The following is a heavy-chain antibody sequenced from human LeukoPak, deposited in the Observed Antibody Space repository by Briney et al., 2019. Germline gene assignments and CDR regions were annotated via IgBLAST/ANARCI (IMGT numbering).Heavy chain of an antibody. V-gene: IGHV1-69*01. J-gene: IGHJ3*02. D-gene: IGHD2-15*01. CDR3: ARVGLGYCSGGSRSWGDDAFDI. CDR2: IIPIFGTA. CDR1: GGTFSSYA. Sequence: ASVKVSCKASGGTFSSYAISWVRQAPGQGLEWMGGIIPIFGTANYAQKFQGRVTITADESTSTAYMELSSLRSEDTAVYYCARVGLGYCSGGSRSWGDDAFDIWGQGTMVTVSS.